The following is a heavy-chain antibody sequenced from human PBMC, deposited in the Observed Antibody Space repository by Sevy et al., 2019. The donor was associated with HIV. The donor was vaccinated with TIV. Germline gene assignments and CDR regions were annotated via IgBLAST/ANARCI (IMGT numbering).Heavy chain of an antibody. CDR1: GFTFSSYG. CDR2: ISYDGNNK. Sequence: GGSLRLSCAASGFTFSSYGMHWVRQAPGKGLEWVAVISYDGNNKYYADSVKGRFTISRDNSKNRLYLQMNSLRAEDTAEYNSAKDGVYGSGGSSPEPYDYYGMDFWGQGTTVTVSS. V-gene: IGHV3-30*18. CDR3: AKDGVYGSGGSSPEPYDYYGMDF. J-gene: IGHJ6*02. D-gene: IGHD2-15*01.